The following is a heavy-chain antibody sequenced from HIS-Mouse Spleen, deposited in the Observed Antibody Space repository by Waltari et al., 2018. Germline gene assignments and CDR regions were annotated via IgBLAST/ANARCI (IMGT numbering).Heavy chain of an antibody. CDR1: GGSISSSS. Sequence: QVQLQESGPGLVKPSETLSLTCTASGGSISSSSWSWLRQPPGKGLEWIGYIYYSGSTNYNPSLKSRVTISVDTSKNQFSLKLSSVTAADTAVYYCARLRFLEWLSTRGWFDPWGQGTLVTVSS. J-gene: IGHJ5*02. V-gene: IGHV4-59*08. D-gene: IGHD3-3*01. CDR2: IYYSGST. CDR3: ARLRFLEWLSTRGWFDP.